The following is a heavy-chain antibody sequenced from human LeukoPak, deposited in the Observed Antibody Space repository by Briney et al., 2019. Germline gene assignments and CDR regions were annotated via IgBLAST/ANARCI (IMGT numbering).Heavy chain of an antibody. V-gene: IGHV3-7*01. CDR3: KGRLRAFDI. J-gene: IGHJ3*02. D-gene: IGHD5/OR15-5a*01. Sequence: GGSLRLSCAASGFTFSSYWMSWVRQAPGKGLEWVANIKQVGSEKYYVDSVKGRFTISRDNAKNSLYLQMNSLRAEDTALYYCKGRLRAFDIWGQGTMVTVSS. CDR1: GFTFSSYW. CDR2: IKQVGSEK.